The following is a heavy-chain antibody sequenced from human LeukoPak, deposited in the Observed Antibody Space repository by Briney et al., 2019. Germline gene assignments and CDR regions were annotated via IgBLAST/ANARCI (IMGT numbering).Heavy chain of an antibody. Sequence: GGSLRLSCAASGFTFSNAWMSWVRQAPGKGLEWVGRIKSKTDGGTTDYAAPVKGRFTISRDDSKNTLYLQMNSLKTEDTAVYYCTTLPRYSSSPNFDYWGQGPRSPSPQ. D-gene: IGHD5-12*01. V-gene: IGHV3-15*01. CDR2: IKSKTDGGTT. J-gene: IGHJ4*02. CDR3: TTLPRYSSSPNFDY. CDR1: GFTFSNAW.